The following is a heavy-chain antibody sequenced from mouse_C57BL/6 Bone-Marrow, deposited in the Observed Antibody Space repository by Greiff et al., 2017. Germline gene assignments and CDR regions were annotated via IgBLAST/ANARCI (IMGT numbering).Heavy chain of an antibody. CDR2: IDPSDSYT. Sequence: QVQLKQPGAELVRPGTSVKLSCKASGYTFTSYWMPWVKQRPGQGLEWIGVIDPSDSYTNYNQKFKGKATLTVATSSSTAYMQLSSLTSEDSAVYYCARGYYGSSYPQVGYFDVWGTGTTVTVSS. CDR3: ARGYYGSSYPQVGYFDV. D-gene: IGHD1-1*01. V-gene: IGHV1-59*01. J-gene: IGHJ1*03. CDR1: GYTFTSYW.